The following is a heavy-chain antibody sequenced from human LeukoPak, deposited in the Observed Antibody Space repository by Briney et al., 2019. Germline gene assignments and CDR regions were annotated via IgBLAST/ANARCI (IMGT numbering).Heavy chain of an antibody. CDR3: AKDGGWVTMTFYDY. D-gene: IGHD3-22*01. Sequence: PGGSLRLSCAASGFTFSSYVMHWVRQAPGKGLEWVAFIRYDGSNKYYADSVKGRFTISRDNSKNTLYLQMNSLRAEDTAVYYCAKDGGWVTMTFYDYWGQGTLVTVSS. CDR1: GFTFSSYV. CDR2: IRYDGSNK. J-gene: IGHJ4*02. V-gene: IGHV3-30*02.